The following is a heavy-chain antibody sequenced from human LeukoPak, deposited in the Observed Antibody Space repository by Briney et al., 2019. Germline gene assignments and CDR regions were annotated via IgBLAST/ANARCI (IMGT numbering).Heavy chain of an antibody. D-gene: IGHD6-19*01. Sequence: GGSLRLSCAASGFTFSSYWMSWVRQAPGKGLEWVANIKQDGSEKYYVDSVKGRFTISRDNSKNTLYLQMNSLRAEDTAVYYCARENVGSAAVAGTFDYWGQGTLVTVSS. CDR3: ARENVGSAAVAGTFDY. J-gene: IGHJ4*02. V-gene: IGHV3-7*01. CDR1: GFTFSSYW. CDR2: IKQDGSEK.